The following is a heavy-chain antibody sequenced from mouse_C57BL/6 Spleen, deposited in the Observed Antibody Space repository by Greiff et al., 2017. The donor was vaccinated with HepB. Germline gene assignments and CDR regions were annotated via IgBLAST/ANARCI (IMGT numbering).Heavy chain of an antibody. CDR3: ARGDWLRTGPFAY. CDR1: GYSFTGYY. CDR2: INPSTGGT. D-gene: IGHD1-2*01. J-gene: IGHJ3*01. Sequence: EVKLQESGPELVKPGASVKISCKASGYSFTGYYMNWVKQSPEKSLEWIGEINPSTGGTTYNQKFKAKATLTVDKSSSTAYMQLKSLTSEDSAVYYCARGDWLRTGPFAYWGQGTLVTVSA. V-gene: IGHV1-42*01.